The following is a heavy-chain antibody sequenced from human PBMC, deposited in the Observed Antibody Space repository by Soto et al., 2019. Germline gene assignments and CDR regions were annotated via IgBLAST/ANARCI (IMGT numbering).Heavy chain of an antibody. D-gene: IGHD7-27*01. CDR2: ISSVGGNE. CDR3: AKGQLGRGRKYNSLDV. V-gene: IGHV3-30*18. Sequence: PGGSLRLSCATSGLTFTIPGMHWVRQAPGNVLPWVADISSVGGNEYYGDSVRGRFTISRDNSNNPQSLELKSLRVDDTAVYYCAKGQLGRGRKYNSLDVWGQGTMVTVSS. J-gene: IGHJ6*02. CDR1: GLTFTIPG.